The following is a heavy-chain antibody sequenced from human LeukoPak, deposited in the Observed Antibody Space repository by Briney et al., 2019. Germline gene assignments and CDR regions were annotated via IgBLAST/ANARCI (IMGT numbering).Heavy chain of an antibody. CDR2: IYPGDSDT. J-gene: IGHJ3*02. CDR3: AARMKLGYCSGGSCYPI. V-gene: IGHV5-51*01. D-gene: IGHD2-15*01. CDR1: GYSFTSYW. Sequence: GESLKISCKGSGYSFTSYWIGWVRQMPGKGLEWMGIIYPGDSDTRYSPSFQGQVTISADKSISTAYLQWSSLKASDTAMYYCAARMKLGYCSGGSCYPIWGQGTMVTVSS.